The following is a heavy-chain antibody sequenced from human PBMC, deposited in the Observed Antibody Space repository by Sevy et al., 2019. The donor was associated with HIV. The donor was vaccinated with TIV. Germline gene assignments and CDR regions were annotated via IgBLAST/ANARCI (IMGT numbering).Heavy chain of an antibody. CDR3: AGYPGLLGYCSSTSCYGSYYYYMDV. CDR1: GYTFTSYY. V-gene: IGHV1-46*03. CDR2: INPSGGST. J-gene: IGHJ6*03. Sequence: ASVKVSCKASGYTFTSYYMHWVRQAPGQGLEWMGIINPSGGSTSYAQKFQGRVTMTRDTSTSTVYMELSSLGSEDTAVYYCAGYPGLLGYCSSTSCYGSYYYYMDVWGKGTTVTVSS. D-gene: IGHD2-2*01.